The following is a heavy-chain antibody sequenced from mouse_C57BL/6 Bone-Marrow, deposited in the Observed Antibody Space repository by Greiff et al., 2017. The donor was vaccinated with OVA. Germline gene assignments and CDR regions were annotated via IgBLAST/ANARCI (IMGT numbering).Heavy chain of an antibody. Sequence: VQLKESGTVLARPGASVKMSCTTSGYTFTSYWMHWVKQRPGQGLEWIGAIYPGNSDTSDNQNFMGKANQNAVTAASTAYMELSSLTKDDSAVYYWTRSSYDGFLAYWGQGTLVTVSA. D-gene: IGHD2-3*01. CDR1: GYTFTSYW. V-gene: IGHV1-5*01. CDR2: IYPGNSDT. J-gene: IGHJ3*01. CDR3: TRSSYDGFLAY.